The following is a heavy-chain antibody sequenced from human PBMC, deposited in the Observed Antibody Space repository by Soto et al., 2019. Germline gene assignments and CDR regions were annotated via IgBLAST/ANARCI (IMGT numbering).Heavy chain of an antibody. CDR1: GGSISSSSYY. CDR3: ARLRRIAVAGGNFDY. V-gene: IGHV4-39*01. CDR2: IYYSGST. J-gene: IGHJ4*02. Sequence: QLQLQESGPGLVKPSETLSLTCTVSGGSISSSSYYWGWIRQPPGKGLEWIGSIYYSGSTYYNPSLKGRVNISVATSKNQFSLKLSSVTAADTAVYYCARLRRIAVAGGNFDYWGQGTLVTVSS. D-gene: IGHD6-19*01.